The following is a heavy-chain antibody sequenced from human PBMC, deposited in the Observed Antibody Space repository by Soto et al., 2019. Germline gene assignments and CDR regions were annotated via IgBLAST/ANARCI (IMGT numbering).Heavy chain of an antibody. CDR1: GFTFSSYA. CDR3: AKDHYGSGSSYLVDY. D-gene: IGHD3-10*01. J-gene: IGHJ4*02. CDR2: ISGSGGST. V-gene: IGHV3-23*01. Sequence: EVQLLESGGGLVQPGGSLRLSCAASGFTFSSYAMSWVRQAPGKGLEWVSAISGSGGSTYYADSVKGRFTISRDKSKNTLYLQMNSLRAEDMAVYYCAKDHYGSGSSYLVDYWGQGTLVTVSS.